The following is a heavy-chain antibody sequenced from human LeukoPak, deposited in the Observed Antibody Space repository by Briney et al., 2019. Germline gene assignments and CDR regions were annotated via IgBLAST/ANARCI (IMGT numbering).Heavy chain of an antibody. CDR2: INHSGGST. V-gene: IGHV3-23*01. D-gene: IGHD4-17*01. CDR3: ARDYADYVGFFFFDH. J-gene: IGHJ4*02. Sequence: GGSLRLSCAASGFAFTNYAMNWVRLAPGKGLDWVSYINHSGGSTYYADSAKGRFTISRDNSKNTLYLQMDSLRAEDTAVYYCARDYADYVGFFFFDHWGQGTLVTVSS. CDR1: GFAFTNYA.